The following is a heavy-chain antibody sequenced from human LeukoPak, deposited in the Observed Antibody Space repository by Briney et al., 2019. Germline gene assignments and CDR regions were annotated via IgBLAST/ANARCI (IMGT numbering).Heavy chain of an antibody. J-gene: IGHJ6*02. CDR3: ARELGNNWNYLYYYGMDV. CDR2: IYYSGST. V-gene: IGHV4-31*03. Sequence: LSLTCTVSGGSISSGGYYWSWIRQHPGKGLEWIGYIYYSGSTYYNPSPKSRVTISVDTSKNQFSLKLSSVTAADTAVYYCARELGNNWNYLYYYGMDVWGQGTTVTVSS. D-gene: IGHD1-7*01. CDR1: GGSISSGGYY.